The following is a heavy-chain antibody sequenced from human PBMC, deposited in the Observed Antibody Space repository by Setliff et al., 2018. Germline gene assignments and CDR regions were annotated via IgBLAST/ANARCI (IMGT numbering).Heavy chain of an antibody. Sequence: PSETLSLTCTVSGDSISSADYFWSWIRQPPGKGLEWIGYIYYSGSTNYNPSLKSRLTISVDTSKNQFSLKLGSVTDADTAVYYGAREVGAGAFDIWGQGTMVTVSS. CDR1: GDSISSADYF. CDR3: AREVGAGAFDI. CDR2: IYYSGST. D-gene: IGHD1-26*01. J-gene: IGHJ3*02. V-gene: IGHV4-30-4*08.